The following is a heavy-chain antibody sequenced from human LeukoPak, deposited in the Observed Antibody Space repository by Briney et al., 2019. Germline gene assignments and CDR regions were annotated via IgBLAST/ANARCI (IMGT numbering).Heavy chain of an antibody. CDR1: GFTFSIYG. V-gene: IGHV3-23*01. D-gene: IGHD6-13*01. J-gene: IGHJ4*02. CDR3: ARETPDSSRWTVFDY. Sequence: GGSLRLSCAASGFTFSIYGMGWVRQAPGKGLEWVSSISDNGGNTYYADSAKGRFTISRDNAKNSLYLQMNSLRAEDTAMYYCARETPDSSRWTVFDYWGQGTLVTVSS. CDR2: ISDNGGNT.